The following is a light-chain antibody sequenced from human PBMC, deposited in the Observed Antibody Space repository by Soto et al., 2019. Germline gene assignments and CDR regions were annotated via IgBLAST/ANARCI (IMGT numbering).Light chain of an antibody. CDR1: QTVNSNY. CDR3: EQYDRSPLIT. Sequence: EIVLTQSPGTLSLSPGERATLSCRASQTVNSNYLAWYQQRAGQAPRLLIFGESTRAADIPDRLSGSGSGRDVTLTISRLEPDDFAVYYCEQYDRSPLITFGGGTKVEIK. J-gene: IGKJ4*01. V-gene: IGKV3-20*01. CDR2: GES.